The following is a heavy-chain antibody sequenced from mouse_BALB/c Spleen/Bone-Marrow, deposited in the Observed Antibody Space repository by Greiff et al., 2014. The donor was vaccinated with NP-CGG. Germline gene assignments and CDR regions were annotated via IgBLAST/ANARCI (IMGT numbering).Heavy chain of an antibody. CDR1: GFDFSRYW. Sequence: DVKLVESGGGLVQPGGSLKLSCAASGFDFSRYWMTWVRQAPGKGLEWIGEINPASSTINYTQSLKDKFIISRDNAKNTLYLQMSKVRSEDTALYYCAKNYYFGYVAYWGQGTLVTVSA. V-gene: IGHV4-1*02. J-gene: IGHJ3*01. CDR3: AKNYYFGYVAY. D-gene: IGHD1-2*01. CDR2: INPASSTI.